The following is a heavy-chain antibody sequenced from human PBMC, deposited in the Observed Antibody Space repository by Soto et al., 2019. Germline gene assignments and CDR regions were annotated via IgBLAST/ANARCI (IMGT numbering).Heavy chain of an antibody. V-gene: IGHV4-38-2*02. CDR3: ARDIGDYDFFIDP. D-gene: IGHD3-3*01. J-gene: IGHJ5*02. CDR1: GYSISSGYY. CDR2: IYHSGST. Sequence: PSETLSLTCAVSGYSISSGYYWGWIRQPPGKGLEWIGSIYHSGSTYYNPSLKSRVTISVDTSKNQFSLKLSSVTAADTAVYYCARDIGDYDFFIDPWGQGTLVTVSS.